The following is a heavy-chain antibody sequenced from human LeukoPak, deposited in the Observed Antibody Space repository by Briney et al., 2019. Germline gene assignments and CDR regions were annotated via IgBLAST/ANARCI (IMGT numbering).Heavy chain of an antibody. Sequence: GESLKISCKASGYSFTDYWIGWVRQMPGKGLEWMGIIYPGDSNTRYSPSFQGQVTISADKSISTAYLQWSSLKASDTAMYYCARHVVEQWLTGSRFDPWGQGTLVTVSS. CDR3: ARHVVEQWLTGSRFDP. D-gene: IGHD6-19*01. V-gene: IGHV5-51*01. CDR1: GYSFTDYW. J-gene: IGHJ5*02. CDR2: IYPGDSNT.